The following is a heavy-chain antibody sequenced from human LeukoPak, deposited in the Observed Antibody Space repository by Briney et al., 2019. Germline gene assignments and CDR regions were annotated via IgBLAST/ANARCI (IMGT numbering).Heavy chain of an antibody. CDR1: GGSFSGYY. D-gene: IGHD6-13*01. V-gene: IGHV4-34*01. Sequence: SETLSLTCAVYGGSFSGYYWSWIRQPPGKGLEWIGEINHSGSTNYNPSLKSRVTISVDTSKNQFSLKLSSVTDADTAVYYCARGRARGYSTVGWFDPWGQGTLVTVSS. CDR2: INHSGST. CDR3: ARGRARGYSTVGWFDP. J-gene: IGHJ5*02.